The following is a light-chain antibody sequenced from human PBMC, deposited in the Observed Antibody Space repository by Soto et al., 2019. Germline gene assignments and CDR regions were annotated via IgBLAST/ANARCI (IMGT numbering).Light chain of an antibody. Sequence: QSVLTQPPSASGTPGQRVTISCSGSTSNIGSNYVYWYQQLPGTSPQLLIYRNNQRPSGGPDRFSGSKAATSASLAISGRRSDDEADYFCATWDDSLNGFYVFGTGTKVTVL. CDR1: TSNIGSNY. V-gene: IGLV1-47*01. CDR3: ATWDDSLNGFYV. CDR2: RNN. J-gene: IGLJ1*01.